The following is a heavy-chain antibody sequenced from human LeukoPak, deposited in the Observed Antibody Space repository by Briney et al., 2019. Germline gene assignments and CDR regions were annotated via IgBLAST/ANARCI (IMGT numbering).Heavy chain of an antibody. D-gene: IGHD3-22*01. V-gene: IGHV3-23*01. J-gene: IGHJ4*02. CDR3: AKVYDSGGYLFDY. Sequence: GGSLRLSCAASGFTFSSYAMSWVRQAPGKGLEWVSAVSGSGGSTYYADSVKGRFTISRDNSKNTLYLQMNSLRAEDTAVYYCAKVYDSGGYLFDYWGQGTLVTVSS. CDR2: VSGSGGST. CDR1: GFTFSSYA.